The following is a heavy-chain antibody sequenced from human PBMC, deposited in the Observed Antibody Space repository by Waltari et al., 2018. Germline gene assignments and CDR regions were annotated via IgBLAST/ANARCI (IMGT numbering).Heavy chain of an antibody. D-gene: IGHD1-7*01. CDR3: ARDRSGTTLMPWAFDI. CDR2: IYYSGST. CDR1: GGSISSYY. Sequence: QVQLQESGPGLVKPSETLSLTCTVSGGSISSYYWSWIRQPPGKGLEWIGYIYYSGSTNYNPSLKSRVTISVDTSKNQFSLKLSSVTAADTAVYYCARDRSGTTLMPWAFDIWGQGTMVTVSS. V-gene: IGHV4-59*01. J-gene: IGHJ3*02.